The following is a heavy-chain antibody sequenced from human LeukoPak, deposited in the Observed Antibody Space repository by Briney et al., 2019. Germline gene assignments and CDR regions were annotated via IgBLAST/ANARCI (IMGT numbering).Heavy chain of an antibody. CDR1: GGSISSGNYY. CDR3: ARDPGYSSGWLDY. J-gene: IGHJ4*02. V-gene: IGHV4-61*02. CDR2: IYTSGST. Sequence: SETLSLTCTVSGGSISSGNYYWSWIRQPAGKGLEWIGRIYTSGSTNYNPSLKSRVTISVDTSKNQFSLKLSSVTAADTAVYYCARDPGYSSGWLDYWGQGTLVTVSS. D-gene: IGHD6-19*01.